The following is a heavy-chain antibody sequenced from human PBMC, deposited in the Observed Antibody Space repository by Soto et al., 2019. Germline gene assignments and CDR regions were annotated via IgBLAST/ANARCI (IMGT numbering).Heavy chain of an antibody. V-gene: IGHV3-33*01. CDR1: GFTFSSYG. CDR3: AITADNLNYSGMDV. J-gene: IGHJ6*02. Sequence: GGSLRLSCAASGFTFSSYGMLWVRQAPGKGLEWVAVIWYDGSNKYYADSVKGRFTISRDNSKNTMYLQMNSLRAEDTAVYYCAITADNLNYSGMDVWGQGTTVTVSS. CDR2: IWYDGSNK. D-gene: IGHD1-20*01.